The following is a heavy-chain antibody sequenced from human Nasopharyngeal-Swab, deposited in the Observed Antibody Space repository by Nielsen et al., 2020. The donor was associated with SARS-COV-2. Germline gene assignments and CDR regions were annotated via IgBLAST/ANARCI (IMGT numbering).Heavy chain of an antibody. CDR1: GYSFTSYW. CDR3: ARPRRAAADTTYAFDI. V-gene: IGHV5-51*01. J-gene: IGHJ3*02. Sequence: GESLKISCKGSGYSFTSYWIGWVRQMPGKGLEWMGIIYPGDSDTRYSPSFQGQVTISADKSISTAYLQWSSLKASDTAMYYCARPRRAAADTTYAFDIWGQGTMVTVSS. CDR2: IYPGDSDT. D-gene: IGHD6-13*01.